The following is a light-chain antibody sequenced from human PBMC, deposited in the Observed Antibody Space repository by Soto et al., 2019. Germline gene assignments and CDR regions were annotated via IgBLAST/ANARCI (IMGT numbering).Light chain of an antibody. V-gene: IGLV1-51*01. J-gene: IGLJ1*01. CDR1: SSNIGNNY. CDR3: GTWDSSLSAHDV. CDR2: DNN. Sequence: QSVLTQPPSVSAAPGQKVTISCSGSSSNIGNNYVSWYQQLPGTAPKLLIYDNNKRPSGIPDRFSGSKSGTSATLGITGLQTVDEDDYYCGTWDSSLSAHDVFGTGTKLTVL.